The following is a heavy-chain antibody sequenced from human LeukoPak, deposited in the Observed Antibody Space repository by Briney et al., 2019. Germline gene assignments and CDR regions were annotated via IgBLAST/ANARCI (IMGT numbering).Heavy chain of an antibody. CDR3: TRGYVGIDY. D-gene: IGHD5-12*01. J-gene: IGHJ4*02. V-gene: IGHV3-74*01. Sequence: GGSLRLSCAASGFTVSSNYMSWVRQAPGKGLVWVSRINSDGSSTIYADSVKGRFTISRDNAKNTLYLQMNSLRAEDTALYYCTRGYVGIDYWGQGTLVTVSS. CDR1: GFTVSSNY. CDR2: INSDGSST.